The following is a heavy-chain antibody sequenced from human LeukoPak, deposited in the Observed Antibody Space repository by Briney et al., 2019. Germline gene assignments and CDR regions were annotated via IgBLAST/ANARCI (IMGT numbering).Heavy chain of an antibody. D-gene: IGHD3-3*01. J-gene: IGHJ4*02. V-gene: IGHV1-2*02. CDR2: INPNSGGT. CDR3: ARGGLEWLTNWYYFDY. Sequence: ASVNVSCKASGYTFTGYYMHWVRQAPGQGREWMGWINPNSGGTNYAQKFQGRVTMTRRTTISTAYIELRRLRSDDTAVYYCARGGLEWLTNWYYFDYWGQGTLVTVSS. CDR1: GYTFTGYY.